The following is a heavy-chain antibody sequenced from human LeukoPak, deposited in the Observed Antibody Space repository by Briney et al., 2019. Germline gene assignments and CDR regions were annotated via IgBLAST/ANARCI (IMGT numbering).Heavy chain of an antibody. J-gene: IGHJ4*02. Sequence: GGSLRLSCTASGFTFGDYTVNWVRQAPGKGLEWVGFIRSKADGGTTESTASVKGRFTISRDNSKSIAYLLMNSLKADDTAVYYCTRGLYGRSPISGFWGQGTLVTVSS. D-gene: IGHD1-26*01. CDR1: GFTFGDYT. V-gene: IGHV3-49*04. CDR3: TRGLYGRSPISGF. CDR2: IRSKADGGTT.